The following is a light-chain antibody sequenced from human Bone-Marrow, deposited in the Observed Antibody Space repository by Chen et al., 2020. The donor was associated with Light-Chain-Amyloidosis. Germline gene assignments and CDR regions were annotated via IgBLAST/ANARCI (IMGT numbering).Light chain of an antibody. CDR2: LGS. V-gene: IGKV2-28*01. J-gene: IGKJ4*01. Sequence: DIVMTQSPLSLPVTPGEPASISCRSSQSLLHSNGYNYLDWYLQKPGQSPQLLIYLGSNRASGVPDRFSGSGSGTDFTLKISRVEAEDVGVYYCMQALQTHPFTFGGGIKVEIK. CDR3: MQALQTHPFT. CDR1: QSLLHSNGYNY.